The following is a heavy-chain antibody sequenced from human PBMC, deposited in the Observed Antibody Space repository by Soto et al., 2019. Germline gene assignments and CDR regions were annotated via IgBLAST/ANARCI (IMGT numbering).Heavy chain of an antibody. D-gene: IGHD3-10*01. CDR1: GFTFSRYV. CDR2: IWYDGSNE. V-gene: IGHV3-33*01. CDR3: ARDNYGLDY. Sequence: QVQLVESGGGVVQPGRSLRLSCAASGFTFSRYVIHWVRQAPGKGLEWVAVIWYDGSNEYYTDSVKGRFTISRDNSRNTLYLQMNSLRAEDTAVYYCARDNYGLDYWGQGTLVTISS. J-gene: IGHJ4*02.